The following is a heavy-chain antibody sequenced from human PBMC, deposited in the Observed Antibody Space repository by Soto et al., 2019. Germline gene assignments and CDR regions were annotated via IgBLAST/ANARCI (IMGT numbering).Heavy chain of an antibody. Sequence: SETLSLTCTVSGGSISSDYWSWIRQPPGKGLEWIGYIYYSGRTNYNPSLKSRVTMSVDTSKNQFSLKLSSVTAADTAVYYCARDQYSSSWYGSDYWGQGNRVTVYS. D-gene: IGHD6-13*01. CDR3: ARDQYSSSWYGSDY. CDR2: IYYSGRT. J-gene: IGHJ4*02. V-gene: IGHV4-59*12. CDR1: GGSISSDY.